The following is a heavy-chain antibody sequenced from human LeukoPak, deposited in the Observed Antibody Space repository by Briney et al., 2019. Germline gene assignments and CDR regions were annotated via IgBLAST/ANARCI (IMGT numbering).Heavy chain of an antibody. D-gene: IGHD3-3*01. CDR3: AKDRNSYYDFWSGYILFDY. CDR2: ISGSGGST. CDR1: GFTFSSYA. V-gene: IGHV3-23*01. Sequence: PGGSLRLSCAASGFTFSSYAMSWVRQAPGEGLEWVSAISGSGGSTYYADSVKGRFTISRDNSKNTLYLQMNSLRAEDTAVYYCAKDRNSYYDFWSGYILFDYWGQGTLVTVSS. J-gene: IGHJ4*02.